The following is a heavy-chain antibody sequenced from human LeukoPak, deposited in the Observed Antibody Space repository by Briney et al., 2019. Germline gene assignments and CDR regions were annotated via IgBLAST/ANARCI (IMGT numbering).Heavy chain of an antibody. J-gene: IGHJ2*01. Sequence: GGAPRLSCAAPGFTLSSYAMHWVRQAPGKGVDWVAVISYDGSNKYYADSLKGRFTISRDNSKNTLYLQMNSLRAEDTAVYYCARVVDYGGNNRYFDLWGRGTLVTVSS. CDR1: GFTLSSYA. CDR2: ISYDGSNK. V-gene: IGHV3-30-3*01. D-gene: IGHD4-23*01. CDR3: ARVVDYGGNNRYFDL.